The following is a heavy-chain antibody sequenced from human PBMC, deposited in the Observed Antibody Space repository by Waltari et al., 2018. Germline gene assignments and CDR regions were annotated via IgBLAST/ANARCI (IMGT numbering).Heavy chain of an antibody. Sequence: QVQLQQWGAGLLKPSETLSLTCAVYGGSFSGYYWSWISQPPGKGLEWIGEINHSGSTNYNPSLKSRVTISVDTSKNQFSLKLSSVTAADTAVYYCAREGSSWQYNWFDPWGQGTLVTVSS. D-gene: IGHD6-13*01. J-gene: IGHJ5*02. CDR3: AREGSSWQYNWFDP. CDR2: INHSGST. CDR1: GGSFSGYY. V-gene: IGHV4-34*01.